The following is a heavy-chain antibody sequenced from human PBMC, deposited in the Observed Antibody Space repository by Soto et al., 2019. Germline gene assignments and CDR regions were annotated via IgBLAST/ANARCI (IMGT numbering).Heavy chain of an antibody. J-gene: IGHJ5*02. CDR3: ARVPFYSSSSGRVNWFDP. V-gene: IGHV1-18*01. Sequence: QVQLVQSGAEVKKPGASVKVSCKASGYTFTSYGISWVRQAPGQGLEWMGWISAYNGSTNYAQKLQGRVTMTTDTSTSTAYMELRSLRSDDTAVYYCARVPFYSSSSGRVNWFDPWGQGTLVTVSS. CDR2: ISAYNGST. CDR1: GYTFTSYG. D-gene: IGHD6-13*01.